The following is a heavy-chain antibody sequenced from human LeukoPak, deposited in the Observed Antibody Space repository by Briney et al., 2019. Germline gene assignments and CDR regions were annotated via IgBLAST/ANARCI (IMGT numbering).Heavy chain of an antibody. CDR1: GFTFSSYA. V-gene: IGHV3-23*01. CDR3: TKSPPLIAARSYFDY. CDR2: TSGSASST. D-gene: IGHD6-6*01. Sequence: GGSLRLSCAASGFTFSSYAMSWVRQAPGKGLEWVSATSGSASSTYYADSVKGRFTISRDNSKNTLYLQMNSLRAEDTAVYYCTKSPPLIAARSYFDYWGQGTLVTVSS. J-gene: IGHJ4*02.